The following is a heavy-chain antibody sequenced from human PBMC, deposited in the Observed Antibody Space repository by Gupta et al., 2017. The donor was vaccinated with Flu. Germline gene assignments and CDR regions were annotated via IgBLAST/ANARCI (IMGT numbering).Heavy chain of an antibody. Sequence: QLQLQESGPGLVKPSETLSLTCTVSGGSISSSSYYWGWIRQPPGKGLEWIGSIYYSGSTYYNPSLKSRVTISVDTSKNQFSLKLSSVTAADTAVYYCAVHLGNIVVVPAGSGGFDPWGQGTLVTVSS. D-gene: IGHD2-2*01. CDR3: AVHLGNIVVVPAGSGGFDP. V-gene: IGHV4-39*01. CDR1: GGSISSSSYY. J-gene: IGHJ5*02. CDR2: IYYSGST.